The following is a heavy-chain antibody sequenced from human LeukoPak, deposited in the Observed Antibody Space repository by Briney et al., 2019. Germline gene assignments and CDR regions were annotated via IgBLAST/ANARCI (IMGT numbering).Heavy chain of an antibody. CDR3: XRDRERYYYDN. V-gene: IGHV3-30*03. CDR1: GFTFSSYG. Sequence: PGGSLRLSCAASGFTFSSYGMHWVRQAPGKGLEWVAVISYDGSNKYYADSVKGRFTISRDNSKNTLYLQMNSLRAEDTAVYYCXRDRERYYYDNWGQGTLVTVSS. J-gene: IGHJ4*02. CDR2: ISYDGSNK. D-gene: IGHD1-26*01.